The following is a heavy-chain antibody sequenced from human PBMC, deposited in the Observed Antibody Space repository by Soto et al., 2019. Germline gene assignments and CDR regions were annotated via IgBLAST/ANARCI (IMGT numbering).Heavy chain of an antibody. J-gene: IGHJ4*02. Sequence: QVQLQQWGGGLVKPSETLSLTCGLHRGSFSYFHWSWIRQPPGKGLEWIGEIHTSGSTNYNPSLRSRVHMSLDTSAMQFSLTRNSVTAADTAVYYWARGGGNPASTHDFWVQGALVTVSS. CDR2: IHTSGST. CDR3: ARGGGNPASTHDF. D-gene: IGHD3-16*01. CDR1: RGSFSYFH. V-gene: IGHV4-34*01.